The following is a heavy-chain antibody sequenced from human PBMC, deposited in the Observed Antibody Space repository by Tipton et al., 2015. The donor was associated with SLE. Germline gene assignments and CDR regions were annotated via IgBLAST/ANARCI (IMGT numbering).Heavy chain of an antibody. D-gene: IGHD6-19*01. CDR2: IRSKAYGGTT. J-gene: IGHJ4*02. CDR3: TRKGQWLVGIDYFDY. CDR1: GSTFGDYA. Sequence: SLRLSCTASGSTFGDYAMSWVRQAPGKGLEWVGFIRSKAYGGTTEYAASVKGRFIISRDDSKSIAYLQMNSLKTEDTAVYYCTRKGQWLVGIDYFDYWGQGTLVTVSS. V-gene: IGHV3-49*04.